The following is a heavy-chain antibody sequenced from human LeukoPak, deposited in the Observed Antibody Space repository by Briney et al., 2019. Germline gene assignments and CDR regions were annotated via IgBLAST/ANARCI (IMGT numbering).Heavy chain of an antibody. V-gene: IGHV6-1*01. CDR3: ARSLVDSSSWYFDY. D-gene: IGHD6-13*01. CDR1: GDSFSSNSAA. J-gene: IGHJ4*02. Sequence: SQTLLLTCAISGDSFSSNSAAWNWIRQSPSRGLEWLGRTYYRSKWYNDYAVSVKSRITINPDTSKNQFSLQLNSVTPEDTAVYYCARSLVDSSSWYFDYWGQGTLVTVSS. CDR2: TYYRSKWYN.